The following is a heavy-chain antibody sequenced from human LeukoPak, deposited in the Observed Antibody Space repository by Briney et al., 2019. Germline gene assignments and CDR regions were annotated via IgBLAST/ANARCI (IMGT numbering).Heavy chain of an antibody. CDR2: MSDTGST. J-gene: IGHJ4*01. CDR3: ARGDYGGKIDY. Sequence: SQTLSLTCAVSSGSISGGVYSWSRIRQPPGKGLEWIGHMSDTGSTYQNPSLKSRVTISGDTAKNQFSLKLSSVTAADTAVYYCARGDYGGKIDYWGQGTLVTVSS. CDR1: SGSISGGVYS. D-gene: IGHD4-23*01. V-gene: IGHV4-30-4*07.